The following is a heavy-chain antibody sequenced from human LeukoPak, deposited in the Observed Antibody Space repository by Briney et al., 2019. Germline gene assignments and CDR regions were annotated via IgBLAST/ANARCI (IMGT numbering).Heavy chain of an antibody. Sequence: PGGSLRLSCAASGFTFSSYWMHWVRQAPGKGLVWVSRINSDGSSTSYAASVKGRFTISRDNAKNTLYLQMNSLRAEDTAVYYCARVYYSYVQSIDYWGQGTLVTVSS. CDR3: ARVYYSYVQSIDY. D-gene: IGHD5-18*01. J-gene: IGHJ4*02. CDR2: INSDGSST. CDR1: GFTFSSYW. V-gene: IGHV3-74*01.